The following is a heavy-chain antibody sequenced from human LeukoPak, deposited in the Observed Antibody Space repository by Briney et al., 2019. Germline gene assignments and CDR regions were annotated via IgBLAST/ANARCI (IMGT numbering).Heavy chain of an antibody. J-gene: IGHJ6*02. CDR2: ISSSSYI. Sequence: GGSLRLSCAASGFTFSSYSMNWVRQAPGKGLEWVSSISSSSYIYYADSVKGRFTISRDNPRNTLSLQMSSLRAEDTAVYYCAKRTTPMIVVVSGYYYSGMDGWGQGTTVTVSS. V-gene: IGHV3-21*04. CDR3: AKRTTPMIVVVSGYYYSGMDG. D-gene: IGHD3-22*01. CDR1: GFTFSSYS.